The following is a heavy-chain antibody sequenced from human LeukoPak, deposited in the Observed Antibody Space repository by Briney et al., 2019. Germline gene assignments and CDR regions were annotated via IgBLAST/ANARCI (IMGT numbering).Heavy chain of an antibody. CDR2: IYGGGST. D-gene: IGHD1-26*01. V-gene: IGHV3-66*02. CDR3: ARDPSGSYQRAFDI. Sequence: GGSLRLSCAVSAFTVSSNYVSWVRQAPGKGLEWVSVIYGGGSTNYADSVKGRFTISRDNSKNTLYLQMNSLRAEDTAVYYCARDPSGSYQRAFDIWGQGTMVTVSS. CDR1: AFTVSSNY. J-gene: IGHJ3*02.